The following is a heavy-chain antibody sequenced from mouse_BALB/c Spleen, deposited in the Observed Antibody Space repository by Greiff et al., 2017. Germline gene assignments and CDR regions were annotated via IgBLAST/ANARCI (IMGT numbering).Heavy chain of an antibody. Sequence: EVHLVESGGGLVKPGGSLKLSCAASGFAFSSYDMSWVRQTPEKRLEWVAYISSGGGSTYYPDTVKGRFTISRDNAKNTLYLQMSSLKSEDTAMYYCARQNWDWYFDVWGAGTTVTVSS. D-gene: IGHD4-1*01. V-gene: IGHV5-12-1*01. CDR3: ARQNWDWYFDV. CDR2: ISSGGGST. J-gene: IGHJ1*01. CDR1: GFAFSSYD.